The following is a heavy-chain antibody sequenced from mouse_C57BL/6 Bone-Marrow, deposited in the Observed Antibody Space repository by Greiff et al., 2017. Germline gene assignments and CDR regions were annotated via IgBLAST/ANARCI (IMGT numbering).Heavy chain of an antibody. J-gene: IGHJ3*01. V-gene: IGHV5-6*01. Sequence: EVKLMESGGDLVKPGGSLKLSCAASGFTFSSYGMSWVRQTPDKRLEWVATISSGGSYTYYPDSVKGRFTISRDNAKNTLYLQMSSLNSEDTAMYYCAKLAAWFAYWGQGTLVTVSA. CDR2: ISSGGSYT. CDR1: GFTFSSYG. CDR3: AKLAAWFAY.